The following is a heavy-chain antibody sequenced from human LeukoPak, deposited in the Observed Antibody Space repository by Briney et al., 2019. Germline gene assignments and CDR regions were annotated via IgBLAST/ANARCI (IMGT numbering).Heavy chain of an antibody. D-gene: IGHD5-18*01. CDR3: AKGLSLWFHPYDAFDI. CDR1: GFTFSSYA. CDR2: TSGSGGST. Sequence: GGSLRLSCAASGFTFSSYAMSWVRQAPGKGLEWVSATSGSGGSTYYADSVKGRFTISRDNSKNTLYLQMNSLRAEDTAVYYCAKGLSLWFHPYDAFDIWGQGTMVTVSS. V-gene: IGHV3-23*01. J-gene: IGHJ3*02.